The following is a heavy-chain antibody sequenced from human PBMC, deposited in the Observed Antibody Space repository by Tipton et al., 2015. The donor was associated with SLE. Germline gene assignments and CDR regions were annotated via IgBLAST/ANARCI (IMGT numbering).Heavy chain of an antibody. V-gene: IGHV1-18*01. CDR3: ATGYGGSYSYYYYMDV. Sequence: QLVQSGAEVKKPGASAKVSCKASGYIFPNYVLNWVRQAPGQGLEWMGWISAHNGNTKLQQKFQGRVLMTTDTSTNTAFMELRGLRYDDTALYYCATGYGGSYSYYYYMDVWGKGTTVTV. J-gene: IGHJ6*03. CDR1: GYIFPNYV. D-gene: IGHD1-26*01. CDR2: ISAHNGNT.